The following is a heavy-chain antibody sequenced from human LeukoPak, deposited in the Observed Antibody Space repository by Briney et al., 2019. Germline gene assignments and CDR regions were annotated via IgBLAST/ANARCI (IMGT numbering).Heavy chain of an antibody. D-gene: IGHD2-15*01. Sequence: GGSLRLSCAASGFTFSSYAMSWVRQAPGKGLEWVSAISGSGGSTYYADSVKGRFTISRDNSKNTLYLQMNSLRAEDTAVYYCAKAGVVAATHYYYYYGMDVWGQGTTVTVSS. J-gene: IGHJ6*02. CDR1: GFTFSSYA. CDR3: AKAGVVAATHYYYYYGMDV. V-gene: IGHV3-23*01. CDR2: ISGSGGST.